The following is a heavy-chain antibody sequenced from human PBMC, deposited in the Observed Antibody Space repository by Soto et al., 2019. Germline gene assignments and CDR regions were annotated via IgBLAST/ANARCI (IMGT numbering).Heavy chain of an antibody. J-gene: IGHJ4*02. V-gene: IGHV4-39*01. CDR3: ARRYGGNSRYDY. CDR2: IYYSGST. Sequence: QLPLQESGPGLVKPSETLSLTCTVSGGSISSSSYYWGWIRQPPGKGLEWIGSIYYSGSTYYNPSLKSRVTISVDTSKNQFSLKLSSVTAADTAVYYCARRYGGNSRYDYWGQGTLVTVSS. D-gene: IGHD4-17*01. CDR1: GGSISSSSYY.